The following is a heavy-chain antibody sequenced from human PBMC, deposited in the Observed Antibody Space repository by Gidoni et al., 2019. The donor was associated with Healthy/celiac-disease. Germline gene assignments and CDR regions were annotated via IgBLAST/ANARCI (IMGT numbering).Heavy chain of an antibody. Sequence: EAQLVASGGGLVQPGGSLRRSCADSGFTVSSNYMSWVRQAPGKGLECVSVIYSGGSTYYADSVKGRFTITRDNSKNTLYLQMNSLRAEDTAVYYCAREGSYGSGRGKYYFDYWGQGTLVTVSS. CDR2: IYSGGST. J-gene: IGHJ4*02. V-gene: IGHV3-66*01. D-gene: IGHD3-10*01. CDR3: AREGSYGSGRGKYYFDY. CDR1: GFTVSSNY.